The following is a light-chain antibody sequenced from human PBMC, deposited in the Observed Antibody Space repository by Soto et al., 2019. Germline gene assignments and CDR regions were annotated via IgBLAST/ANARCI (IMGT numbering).Light chain of an antibody. Sequence: QSVLTQPPSVSGAPGQRVTISCSGSSSDIGAGFDVHWYQHLPGTAPKLLIYGSTNRPSGVPGRFSGSKSGTSASLVISGLQAEDEADYYCQSYENSLRGVFGTGTKVTVL. CDR3: QSYENSLRGV. J-gene: IGLJ1*01. CDR1: SSDIGAGFD. V-gene: IGLV1-40*01. CDR2: GST.